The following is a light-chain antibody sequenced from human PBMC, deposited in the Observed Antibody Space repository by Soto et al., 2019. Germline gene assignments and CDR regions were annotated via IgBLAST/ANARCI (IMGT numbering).Light chain of an antibody. Sequence: DIQMTQSPSSLSASVGDRVTITCRASQSISSYLNWYQQKPGKAPKLLIYAASSLQSGVPSRVSGRGSGTDFTLTITNLQPEDFATYYCQQNDVSPRTFGQGTKVDIK. CDR3: QQNDVSPRT. J-gene: IGKJ1*01. CDR1: QSISSY. CDR2: AAS. V-gene: IGKV1-39*01.